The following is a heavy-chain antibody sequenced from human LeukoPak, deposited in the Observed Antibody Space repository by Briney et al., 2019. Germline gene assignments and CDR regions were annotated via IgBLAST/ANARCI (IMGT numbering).Heavy chain of an antibody. V-gene: IGHV3-21*01. J-gene: IGHJ6*02. CDR3: ASGNTMVRGVPTPYGMDV. D-gene: IGHD3-10*01. Sequence: GGSLRLSCATSGLTFSSYSMNWVRQAPGKGLEWVSSISSSSSYIYYADSVKGRFTISRDNAKNSLYLQMNGLRAEDTAVYYCASGNTMVRGVPTPYGMDVWGQGTTVTVSS. CDR2: ISSSSSYI. CDR1: GLTFSSYS.